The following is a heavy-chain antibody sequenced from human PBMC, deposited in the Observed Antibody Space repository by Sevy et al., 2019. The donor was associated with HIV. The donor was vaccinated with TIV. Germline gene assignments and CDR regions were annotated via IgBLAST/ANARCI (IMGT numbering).Heavy chain of an antibody. CDR2: ISSSSSTI. V-gene: IGHV3-48*02. D-gene: IGHD2-15*01. J-gene: IGHJ3*02. CDR1: GFTFSSYS. CDR3: ARDSEFDIVVVVAGVGDAFYI. Sequence: GGSLRLSCAASGFTFSSYSMNWVRQAPGKGLEWVSYISSSSSTIYYADSVKGRFTISRDNAKNSLYLQMNSLRDEDTAVYYCARDSEFDIVVVVAGVGDAFYIWGQGTMVTVSS.